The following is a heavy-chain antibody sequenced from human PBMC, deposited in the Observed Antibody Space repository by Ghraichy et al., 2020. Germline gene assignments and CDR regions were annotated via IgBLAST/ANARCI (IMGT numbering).Heavy chain of an antibody. Sequence: SEALSLTCTVSGGSISSYYWSWIRQPPGKGLEWIGYIYYSGSTNYNPSLKSRVTISVDTSKNQFSLKLSSVTAADTAVYYCARKVEWLLGFDYWGQGTLVTVSS. CDR3: ARKVEWLLGFDY. CDR2: IYYSGST. D-gene: IGHD3-3*01. J-gene: IGHJ4*02. V-gene: IGHV4-59*01. CDR1: GGSISSYY.